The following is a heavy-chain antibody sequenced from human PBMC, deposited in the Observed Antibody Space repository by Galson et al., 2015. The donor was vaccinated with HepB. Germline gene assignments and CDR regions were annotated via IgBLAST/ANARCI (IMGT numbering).Heavy chain of an antibody. D-gene: IGHD6-6*01. CDR2: ISYDGSNK. V-gene: IGHV3-30-3*01. J-gene: IGHJ4*02. Sequence: SLRLSCAASGFTFSSYAMHWVRQAPGKGLEWVAVISYDGSNKYYADSVKGRFTISRDNSKNTLYLQMNSLRAEDTAVYYCAREEESEFVPRPADYWAQGTWVPASS. CDR3: AREEESEFVPRPADY. CDR1: GFTFSSYA.